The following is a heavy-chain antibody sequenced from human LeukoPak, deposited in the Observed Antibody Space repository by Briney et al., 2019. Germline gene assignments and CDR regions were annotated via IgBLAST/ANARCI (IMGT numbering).Heavy chain of an antibody. D-gene: IGHD6-19*01. CDR1: GGVFIGFY. J-gene: IGHJ4*02. CDR2: INHSGST. V-gene: IGHV4-34*01. Sequence: SATLSLTCSDSGGVFIGFYRCWFRQLPGKGLEWLGEINHSGSTNSIPCLKTRVPISVDTSKNYCSLKLSALTAALSAVYHCALDRYSSGWYATFDYSGQGTLATASS. CDR3: ALDRYSSGWYATFDY.